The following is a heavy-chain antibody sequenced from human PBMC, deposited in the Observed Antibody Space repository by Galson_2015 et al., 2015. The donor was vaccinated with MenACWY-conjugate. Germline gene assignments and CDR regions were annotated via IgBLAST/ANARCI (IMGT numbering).Heavy chain of an antibody. Sequence: SLRLSCAVSGFTFSVYSMHWFRQAPGKGLECVSYIGNSTPTIYYADSVKGRFTISRDNAKNSLYLQMNSLRAEDTAVYFCAREFLAYWGQGTLVAVSS. V-gene: IGHV3-48*04. CDR2: IGNSTPTI. CDR1: GFTFSVYS. D-gene: IGHD3-3*01. CDR3: AREFLAY. J-gene: IGHJ4*02.